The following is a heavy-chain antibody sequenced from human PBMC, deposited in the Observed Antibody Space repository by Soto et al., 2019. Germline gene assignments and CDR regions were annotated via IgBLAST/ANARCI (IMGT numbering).Heavy chain of an antibody. V-gene: IGHV3-23*01. D-gene: IGHD6-19*01. CDR1: GFTFSTYA. CDR3: AKDLRQWLMTFFDY. Sequence: EVQLLESGGGLVQPGGSLRLSCAASGFTFSTYAMTWVRQAPGKGLEWVSSISGSGGGTYYAESVRGRFTISRDDSKNTLDLQMNSLRAEDTAVYYCAKDLRQWLMTFFDYWGQGTLVTVSS. J-gene: IGHJ4*02. CDR2: ISGSGGGT.